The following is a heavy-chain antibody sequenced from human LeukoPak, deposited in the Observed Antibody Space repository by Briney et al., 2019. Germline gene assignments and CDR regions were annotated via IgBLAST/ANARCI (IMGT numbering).Heavy chain of an antibody. CDR1: GFNFNDAA. V-gene: IGHV3-23*01. D-gene: IGHD5-24*01. Sequence: GGSLRLSCAASGFNFNDAAMTWVRQAPGKGLEWVSLIASSGRNTYYTDPVRGRFTISRDNSKKTLSLQMNSLRVEDTAIYYCAKDIQLSARGLGTMVTVSS. J-gene: IGHJ3*01. CDR3: AKDIQLSA. CDR2: IASSGRNT.